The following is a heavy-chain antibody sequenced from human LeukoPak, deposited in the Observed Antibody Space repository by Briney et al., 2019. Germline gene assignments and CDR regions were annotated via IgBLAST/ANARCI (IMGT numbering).Heavy chain of an antibody. CDR1: GYTFTSYG. J-gene: IGHJ4*02. Sequence: ASVKVSCKASGYTFTSYGISWVRQAPGQGLEWMGWISAYNGNTNYAQKLQGRVTMTTDTPTSTAYMELRSLRSDDTAVYYCARGISALDYGDYDYWGQGTLVTVSS. V-gene: IGHV1-18*01. CDR2: ISAYNGNT. CDR3: ARGISALDYGDYDY. D-gene: IGHD4-17*01.